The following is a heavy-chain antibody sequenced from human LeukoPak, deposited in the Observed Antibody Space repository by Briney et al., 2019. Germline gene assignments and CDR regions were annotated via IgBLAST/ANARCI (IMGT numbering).Heavy chain of an antibody. J-gene: IGHJ3*02. Sequence: PSETLSLTCAVYGGSFSGYYWSWIRQPPGKGLEWIGSIYYSGSTYYNPSLRSRVTISMDTSKNQFSLRLNSVTAADTALYYCARRIVVVPAAIRNGDAFDIWGQGTMVTVSS. D-gene: IGHD2-2*01. CDR2: IYYSGST. CDR3: ARRIVVVPAAIRNGDAFDI. V-gene: IGHV4-34*01. CDR1: GGSFSGYY.